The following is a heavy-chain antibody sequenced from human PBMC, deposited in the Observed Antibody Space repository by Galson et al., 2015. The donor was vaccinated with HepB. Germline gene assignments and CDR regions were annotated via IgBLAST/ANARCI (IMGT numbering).Heavy chain of an antibody. CDR1: GFTFSSYS. D-gene: IGHD3-22*01. CDR3: ARSAGSSGYYFDY. CDR2: ISYDGSNK. J-gene: IGHJ4*02. Sequence: SLRLSCAASGFTFSSYSMSWVRQAPGKGLEWVAVISYDGSNKYYADSVKGRFTISRDNSKNTLYLQMNSLRAEDTAVYYCARSAGSSGYYFDYWGQGTLVTVSS. V-gene: IGHV3-30*03.